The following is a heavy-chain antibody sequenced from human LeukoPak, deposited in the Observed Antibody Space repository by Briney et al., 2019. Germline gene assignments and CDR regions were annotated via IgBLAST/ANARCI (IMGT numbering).Heavy chain of an antibody. CDR3: AREWGYSGSSHFDY. V-gene: IGHV1-18*01. D-gene: IGHD1-26*01. J-gene: IGHJ4*02. Sequence: GASVKVSCKASGYTFTSYGISWVRQAPGQGLEWMGWISAYNGNTNYAQKLQGRVTMTTGTSTSTAYMELRSLRSDDTAVYYCAREWGYSGSSHFDYWGQGTLVTVSS. CDR2: ISAYNGNT. CDR1: GYTFTSYG.